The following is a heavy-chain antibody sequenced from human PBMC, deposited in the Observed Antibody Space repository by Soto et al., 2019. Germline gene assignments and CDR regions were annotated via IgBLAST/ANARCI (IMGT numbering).Heavy chain of an antibody. CDR2: ISYDGSNK. D-gene: IGHD6-19*01. J-gene: IGHJ4*02. CDR1: GFSFSSYG. CDR3: VAGQYFFDY. V-gene: IGHV3-30*03. Sequence: PGGSLRLSCAASGFSFSSYGMQWVRQAPGKGLEWVAVISYDGSNKYYADSVKDRFTFSRDNSKNTLYLQMNSLRADDTAVYYCVAGQYFFDYCGQGTLVTVSS.